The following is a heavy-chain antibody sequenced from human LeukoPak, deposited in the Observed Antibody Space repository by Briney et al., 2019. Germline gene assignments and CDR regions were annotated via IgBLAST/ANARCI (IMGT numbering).Heavy chain of an antibody. Sequence: SETLSLTCAVYGGSFSGYYWSWIRQPPGKGLEWIGEINHSGSTNYNPSLKSRVTISVDTSKNQFSLKLSSVTAADTAVYYCARGSTAYNWFDPWGQGTLVTVSS. V-gene: IGHV4-34*01. CDR2: INHSGST. J-gene: IGHJ5*02. D-gene: IGHD4-17*01. CDR1: GGSFSGYY. CDR3: ARGSTAYNWFDP.